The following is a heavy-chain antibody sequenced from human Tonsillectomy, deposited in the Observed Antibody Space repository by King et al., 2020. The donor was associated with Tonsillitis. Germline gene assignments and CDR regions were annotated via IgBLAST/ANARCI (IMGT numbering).Heavy chain of an antibody. J-gene: IGHJ4*02. CDR2: ISSSSSTI. CDR1: GFTFSSYS. D-gene: IGHD6-13*01. V-gene: IGHV3-48*01. Sequence: DVQLVESGGGLVQPGGSLRLSCAASGFTFSSYSMNWVRQAPGKGLEWVSYISSSSSTIYYADSVKGRFTISRDNAKNSLYLQMNSLRAEDTAVYYCARDHGELGSWHGSESSGLYFDYWGQGTLVTVSS. CDR3: ARDHGELGSWHGSESSGLYFDY.